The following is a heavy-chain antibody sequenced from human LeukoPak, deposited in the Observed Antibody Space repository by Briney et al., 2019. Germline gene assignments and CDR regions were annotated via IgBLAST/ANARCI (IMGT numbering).Heavy chain of an antibody. CDR2: ISAYNGNT. J-gene: IGHJ4*02. V-gene: IGHV1-18*01. CDR1: GYTFTSYG. CDR3: ARDGPRIAAAGDFDY. D-gene: IGHD6-13*01. Sequence: ASVKVSCKASGYTFTSYGISWVRQAPGQGLEWMGWISAYNGNTNYAQKLQGRVTMTTDTSTSTAYVELRSLRSDDTAVYYCARDGPRIAAAGDFDYWGQGTLVTVSS.